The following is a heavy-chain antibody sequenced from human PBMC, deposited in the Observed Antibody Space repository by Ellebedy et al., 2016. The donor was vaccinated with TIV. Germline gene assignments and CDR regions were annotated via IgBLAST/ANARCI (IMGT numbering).Heavy chain of an antibody. CDR1: GFSFDIYS. J-gene: IGHJ6*02. V-gene: IGHV3-30-3*01. CDR3: ARDPPNSGFSMDV. CDR2: ITYDGSNQ. Sequence: PGGSLRLSCEASGFSFDIYSMHWVRQAPGKGLEWVAVITYDGSNQHYADSVKGRFTISRDNSKNTVDLQMNSLRVEDTAVYYCARDPPNSGFSMDVWGQGTTVTVSS. D-gene: IGHD1-26*01.